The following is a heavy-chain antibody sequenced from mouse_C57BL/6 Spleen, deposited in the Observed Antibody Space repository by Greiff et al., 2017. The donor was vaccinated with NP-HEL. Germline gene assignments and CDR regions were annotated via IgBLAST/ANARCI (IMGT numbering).Heavy chain of an antibody. J-gene: IGHJ3*01. CDR1: GFTFSDYY. D-gene: IGHD2-4*01. Sequence: EVHLVESGGGLVQPGGSLKLSCAASGFTFSDYYMYWVRQTPEKRLEWVAYISNGGGSTYYPDTVKGRFTISRDNAKNTLYLQMSRLKSEDTAMYYCARPYDYDEGFAYWGQGTLVTVSA. CDR3: ARPYDYDEGFAY. V-gene: IGHV5-12*01. CDR2: ISNGGGST.